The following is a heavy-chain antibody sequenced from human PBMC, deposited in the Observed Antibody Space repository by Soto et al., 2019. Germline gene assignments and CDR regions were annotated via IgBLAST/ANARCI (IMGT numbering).Heavy chain of an antibody. CDR1: GYTFTSYG. D-gene: IGHD2-2*01. CDR3: AIGGDIVVVPAEYFQH. V-gene: IGHV1-18*01. J-gene: IGHJ1*01. CDR2: ISAYNGNT. Sequence: ASEKVSCKASGYTFTSYGISWVRQAPGQGLEWMGWISAYNGNTNYAQKLQGRVTMTTDTSTSTAYMELRSLRSDDTAVYYCAIGGDIVVVPAEYFQHWGQGTLVTVSS.